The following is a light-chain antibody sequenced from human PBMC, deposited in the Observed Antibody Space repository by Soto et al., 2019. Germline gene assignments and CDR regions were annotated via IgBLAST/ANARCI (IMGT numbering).Light chain of an antibody. CDR3: QVSDDLPVFT. CDR2: DAY. CDR1: QDIGKS. V-gene: IGKV1-33*01. Sequence: DIQLTQSPSSLSASVGDRVTITCQASQDIGKSLNWYQQKSGKAPRLLIYDAYKLETGVPSRFTGSGSGTDFSLTVTSLRPEDVATYFCQVSDDLPVFTFGPGTKVDIK. J-gene: IGKJ3*01.